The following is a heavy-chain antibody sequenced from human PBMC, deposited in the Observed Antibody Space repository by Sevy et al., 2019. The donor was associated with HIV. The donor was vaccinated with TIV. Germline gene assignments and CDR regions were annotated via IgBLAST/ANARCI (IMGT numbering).Heavy chain of an antibody. CDR1: GFTFSSYS. Sequence: GGSLRLSCVASGFTFSSYSMNWVRQAPGKGLEWVSSISSSSSYIYYADSVKGRFTISRDNAKNSLYLQMNSLRAEDTAVYYCARDARKARYYFDYWGQGTLVTVSS. J-gene: IGHJ4*02. CDR3: ARDARKARYYFDY. CDR2: ISSSSSYI. V-gene: IGHV3-21*01.